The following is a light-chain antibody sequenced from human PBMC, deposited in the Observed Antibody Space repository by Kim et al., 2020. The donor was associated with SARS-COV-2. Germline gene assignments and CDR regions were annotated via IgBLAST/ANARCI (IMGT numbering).Light chain of an antibody. CDR3: QVSGSSLV. J-gene: IGKJ4*01. CDR2: GAS. V-gene: IGKV3-20*01. Sequence: EIVLTQSPGTLTLSPGERATLSCRASDTITYTYLAWYQQKPGQAPRLLLYGASSRATGIPDRFSGSGSGTDFTLTISRLQPEDFAVYFCQVSGSSLVFGGGTKLEI. CDR1: DTITYTY.